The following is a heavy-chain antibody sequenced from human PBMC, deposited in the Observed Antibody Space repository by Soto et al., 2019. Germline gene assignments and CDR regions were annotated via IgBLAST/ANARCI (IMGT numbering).Heavy chain of an antibody. CDR3: ARDRIQLRLGKYSFIGMDV. D-gene: IGHD3-16*01. V-gene: IGHV1-69*06. CDR2: IVPRFGSP. Sequence: QVQLVQSGAEMRKPGSSLRVSCKASGGTFSDFAFSWVRQAPGQGLEWMGGIVPRFGSPNYAQKFGGRVTISADTSTSTVYMEVRSLRFDDTAVYFCARDRIQLRLGKYSFIGMDVWVLGTKITVSS. J-gene: IGHJ6*02. CDR1: GGTFSDFA.